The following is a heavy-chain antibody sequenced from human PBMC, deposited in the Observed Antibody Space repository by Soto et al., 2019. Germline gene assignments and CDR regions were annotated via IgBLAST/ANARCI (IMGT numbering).Heavy chain of an antibody. J-gene: IGHJ4*02. D-gene: IGHD3-16*02. Sequence: GGSLRLSCAASGFTFSSYWMHWVRQVPEKGLVWVSRINSDGSITNYADAVKGRFTISRDNVKNTLYLQMNSLRAEDTAVYYCVRYPRSVGGSYRPDYWGQGTLVTVS. CDR1: GFTFSSYW. CDR3: VRYPRSVGGSYRPDY. CDR2: INSDGSIT. V-gene: IGHV3-74*01.